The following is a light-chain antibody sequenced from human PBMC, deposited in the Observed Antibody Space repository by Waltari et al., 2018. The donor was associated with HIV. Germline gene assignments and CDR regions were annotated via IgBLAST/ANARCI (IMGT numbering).Light chain of an antibody. CDR2: EVT. CDR1: SNDLGNHNL. Sequence: QSALTQPASVSGSLGQSVVISCTGTSNDLGNHNLVSWYQHHPGKVPRIIIYEVTKRPSGVSNRFSGSKSANTASLMISGLQAEDEADYYCSSYAGGHSCVFGGGTKLTVL. CDR3: SSYAGGHSCV. J-gene: IGLJ2*01. V-gene: IGLV2-23*02.